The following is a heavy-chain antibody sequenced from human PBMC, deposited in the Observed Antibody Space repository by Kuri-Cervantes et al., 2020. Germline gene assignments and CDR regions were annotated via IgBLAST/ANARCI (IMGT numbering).Heavy chain of an antibody. J-gene: IGHJ3*02. D-gene: IGHD2-15*01. CDR2: INPSDGST. CDR1: GYTFTSYY. V-gene: IGHV1-46*01. Sequence: ASVKVSCKASGYTFTSYYMHWVRQAPGQGLEWVGIINPSDGSTSYAQKFQGRVTMTRDTSTSTVYMELSSLRSEDTAVYYCATDSAPFHSDAFDIWGQGTMVTVSS. CDR3: ATDSAPFHSDAFDI.